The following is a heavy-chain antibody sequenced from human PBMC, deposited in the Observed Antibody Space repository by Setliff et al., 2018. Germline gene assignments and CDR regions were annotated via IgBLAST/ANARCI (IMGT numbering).Heavy chain of an antibody. D-gene: IGHD2-8*01. J-gene: IGHJ4*02. CDR3: ASALATPYGGFQRALDY. V-gene: IGHV3-7*03. CDR1: GFTFSSLW. CDR2: INQDGSGK. Sequence: GGSLRLSCTASGFTFSSLWMSWVRQSPGKGLEWVANINQDGSGKYYVDSVKGRFTISRDNSKNTLYLQMNSLTAEDTAIYYCASALATPYGGFQRALDYWGRGTLVTVSS.